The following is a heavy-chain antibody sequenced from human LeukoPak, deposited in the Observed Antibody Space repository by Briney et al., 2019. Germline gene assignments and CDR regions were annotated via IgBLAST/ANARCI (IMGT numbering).Heavy chain of an antibody. D-gene: IGHD6-19*01. CDR2: FSCDGSNK. J-gene: IGHJ4*02. Sequence: GGSLRLSCAAAGFIFSGYGIHWVRQAPGKVLEWVAFFSCDGSNKFYADSVKGRFTIPPDNPENTLHLQMNSLKDEDTAAYYCARGLYKNGWYYFDYWGQGTLVTVTS. CDR1: GFIFSGYG. CDR3: ARGLYKNGWYYFDY. V-gene: IGHV3-33*01.